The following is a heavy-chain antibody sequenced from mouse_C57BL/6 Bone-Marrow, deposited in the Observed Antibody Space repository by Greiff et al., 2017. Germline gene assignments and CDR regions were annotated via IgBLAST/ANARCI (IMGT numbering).Heavy chain of an antibody. CDR1: GYTFTSYW. J-gene: IGHJ1*03. CDR2: IYPGSGST. CDR3: ARVHYYGSGYAWYFDV. V-gene: IGHV1-55*01. Sequence: VQLQQSGAELVKPGASVKMSCKASGYTFTSYWITWVKQRPGQGLEWIGDIYPGSGSTNYNEKFKSKTTLTVNTSSSTAYMQLSSLTSEDSAVFYCARVHYYGSGYAWYFDVWGTGTTVTVTS. D-gene: IGHD1-1*01.